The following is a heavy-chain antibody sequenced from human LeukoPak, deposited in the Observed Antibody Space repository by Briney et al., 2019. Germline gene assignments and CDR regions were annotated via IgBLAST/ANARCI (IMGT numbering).Heavy chain of an antibody. V-gene: IGHV3-7*01. D-gene: IGHD6-13*01. CDR3: ARVRRFIAAAGGSYFDY. CDR1: GFTFSSYW. CDR2: IKQDGSEK. Sequence: GGSLRLSCAASGFTFSSYWMSWVRQAPGKGLEWVANIKQDGSEKYYVDSVKGRFTISRDNAKNSLYLQMNSLRAEDTAVYYCARVRRFIAAAGGSYFDYWGQGTLVTVSS. J-gene: IGHJ4*02.